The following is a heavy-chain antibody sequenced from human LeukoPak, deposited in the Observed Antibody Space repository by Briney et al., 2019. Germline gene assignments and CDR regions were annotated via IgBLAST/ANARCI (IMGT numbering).Heavy chain of an antibody. CDR1: GFTFSSYG. CDR2: IWYDGSNK. J-gene: IGHJ3*02. CDR3: ARGLALDAFDI. V-gene: IGHV3-33*01. Sequence: GRSLRLSCAASGFTFSSYGMHWVRQAPGKGLEWVAVIWYDGSNKYYADSVKGRFTISRDNSKNTLYLQMNSLRAEDTAVYYCARGLALDAFDIWGQGTMVTVSS.